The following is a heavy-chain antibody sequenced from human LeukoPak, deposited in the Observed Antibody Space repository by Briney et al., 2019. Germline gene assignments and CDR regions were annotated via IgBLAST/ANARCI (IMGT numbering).Heavy chain of an antibody. CDR3: ARDRADGSGSYHDY. J-gene: IGHJ4*02. D-gene: IGHD3-10*01. CDR2: ISSSSSYI. V-gene: IGHV3-21*01. CDR1: GFTFSSYS. Sequence: PGGSLRLSCAASGFTFSSYSMNWVRQAPGKGLEWVSSISSSSSYIYYADSVKGRFTISRDNAKNSLYLQMNSLRAEDTAVYYCARDRADGSGSYHDYWGQGTLVTVSS.